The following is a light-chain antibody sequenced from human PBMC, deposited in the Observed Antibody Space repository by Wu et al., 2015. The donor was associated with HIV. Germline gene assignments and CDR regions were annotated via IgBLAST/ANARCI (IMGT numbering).Light chain of an antibody. CDR1: QSVSSY. Sequence: EIVLTQSPATLSLSPGERATLSCRASQSVSSYLAWYQQKPGQAPRLLIYDASNRATGIPARFSGSGSGTDFTLTISSLEPEDFATYYCLQHHSFPYTFGQGTELDIK. CDR2: DAS. CDR3: LQHHSFPYT. J-gene: IGKJ2*01. V-gene: IGKV3-11*01.